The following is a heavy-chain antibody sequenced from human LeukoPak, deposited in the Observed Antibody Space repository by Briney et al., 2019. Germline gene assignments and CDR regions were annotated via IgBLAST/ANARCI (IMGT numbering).Heavy chain of an antibody. CDR3: AKTRGSGWYYFDY. V-gene: IGHV3-9*01. D-gene: IGHD6-19*01. CDR1: GFTFDDYA. CDR2: ISWNSGSI. Sequence: GGSLRLSCAASGFTFDDYAMHWVRQAPGEGLEWVSGISWNSGSIGYADSVKGRFTISRDNAKNSLYLQMNSLRAEDTALYYCAKTRGSGWYYFDYWGQGTLVTVSS. J-gene: IGHJ4*02.